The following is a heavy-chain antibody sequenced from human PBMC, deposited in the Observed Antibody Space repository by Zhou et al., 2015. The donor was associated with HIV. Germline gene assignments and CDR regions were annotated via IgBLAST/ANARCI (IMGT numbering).Heavy chain of an antibody. CDR1: GYTFTGYY. V-gene: IGHV1-2*02. CDR2: INPNSGGT. D-gene: IGHD3-22*01. J-gene: IGHJ4*02. Sequence: QVQLVQSGAEVKKPGASVKVSCKASGYTFTGYYIHWVRQAPGQGLEWMGWINPNSGGTNYAKKFQGRVTMTRDTSISTAYMELSRLRSDDTAVYYCARAPYYYDSSGRRLVDYWGQGTLVTVSS. CDR3: ARAPYYYDSSGRRLVDY.